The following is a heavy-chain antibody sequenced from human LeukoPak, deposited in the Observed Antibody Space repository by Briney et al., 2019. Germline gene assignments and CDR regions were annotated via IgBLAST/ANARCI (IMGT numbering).Heavy chain of an antibody. D-gene: IGHD3-9*01. CDR2: ISWNSGSI. CDR3: ATGLSYDIVTGFVY. J-gene: IGHJ4*02. Sequence: GGSLRLSWAASGFTFDDYAMHWVRQAPGKGLEWVSGISWNSGSIGYADSVKGRFTISRDNAKNSLYLQMNSLRAEDTALYYCATGLSYDIVTGFVYWGQGTLVTVSS. CDR1: GFTFDDYA. V-gene: IGHV3-9*01.